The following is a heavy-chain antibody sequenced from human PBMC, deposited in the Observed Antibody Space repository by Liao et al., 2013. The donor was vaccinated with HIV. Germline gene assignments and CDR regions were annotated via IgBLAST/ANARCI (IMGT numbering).Heavy chain of an antibody. V-gene: IGHV4-34*10. J-gene: IGHJ3*02. Sequence: QLQLQESGPGLVKPSETLSLTCAVYGGSFSGYYWSWIRQPPGKGLEWIGEIYHSGSTNYNPSLKSRVTISVDTSKNQFSLKLSSVTAADTAVYYCARAGGAFHAFDIWGRGTMVTVSS. CDR2: IYHSGST. D-gene: IGHD1-1*01. CDR3: ARAGGAFHAFDI. CDR1: GGSFSGYY.